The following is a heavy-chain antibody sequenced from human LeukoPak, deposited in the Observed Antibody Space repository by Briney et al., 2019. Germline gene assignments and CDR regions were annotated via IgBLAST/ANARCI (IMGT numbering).Heavy chain of an antibody. Sequence: ASVKVSCKASGYTFTSYGFSWVRQAPGQGLEWMGWISAYNGNTNYAQKLQGRVTMTTDTSTSTAYMELRSLRSDDTAVYYCARNHRIAAAGTPHNWFDPWGQGTLVTVSS. CDR2: ISAYNGNT. J-gene: IGHJ5*02. CDR3: ARNHRIAAAGTPHNWFDP. CDR1: GYTFTSYG. D-gene: IGHD6-13*01. V-gene: IGHV1-18*01.